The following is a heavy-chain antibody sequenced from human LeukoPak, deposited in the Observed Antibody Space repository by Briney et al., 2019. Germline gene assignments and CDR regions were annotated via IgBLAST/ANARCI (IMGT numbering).Heavy chain of an antibody. CDR1: GGSFSGYY. J-gene: IGHJ6*02. V-gene: IGHV4-34*01. CDR3: ARGSRYGGNSPYYGMDV. CDR2: INHSGST. Sequence: PSETLSLTCAVYGGSFSGYYWSWIRQPPGKGLEWIGEINHSGSTNYNPSLKSRATISVDTSKNQFSLKLSSVTAADTAVYYCARGSRYGGNSPYYGMDVWGQGTTVTVSS. D-gene: IGHD4-23*01.